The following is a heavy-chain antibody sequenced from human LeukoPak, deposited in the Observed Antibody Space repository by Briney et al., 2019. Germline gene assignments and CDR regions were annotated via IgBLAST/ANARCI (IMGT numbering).Heavy chain of an antibody. CDR1: GFTFSSYW. CDR2: IKQDGSEK. V-gene: IGHV3-7*01. J-gene: IGHJ5*02. Sequence: PGGSLRLSCAASGFTFSSYWMSWVRQAPGKGLEWVANIKQDGSEKYYVDSVKGRFTISRDNAKNSLYLQMNSLGAEDTAVYYCAREVYYDSSGYYPEGDWFDPWGQGTLVTVSS. CDR3: AREVYYDSSGYYPEGDWFDP. D-gene: IGHD3-22*01.